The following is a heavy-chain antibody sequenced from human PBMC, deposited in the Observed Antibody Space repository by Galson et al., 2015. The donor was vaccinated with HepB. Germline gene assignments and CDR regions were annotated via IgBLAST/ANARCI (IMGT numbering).Heavy chain of an antibody. CDR3: ARNHEQPDDAFDI. CDR1: GGTFSSYT. CDR2: IIPILGIA. D-gene: IGHD1-14*01. Sequence: SVKVSCKASGGTFSSYTISWVRQAPGQGLEWMGRIIPILGIANYAQKFQGRVTITADKSTSTAYMELSSLRSEDTAVYYCARNHEQPDDAFDIWGQGTMVTVSS. J-gene: IGHJ3*02. V-gene: IGHV1-69*02.